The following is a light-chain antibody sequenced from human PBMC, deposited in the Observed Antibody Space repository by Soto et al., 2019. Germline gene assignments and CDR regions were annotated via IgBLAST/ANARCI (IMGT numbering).Light chain of an antibody. CDR2: GAY. V-gene: IGKV3-15*01. Sequence: ELEMTQSPATLSLSPGERATVSCRASQSVGNNLAWYQQKSAQAPRLLIYGAYTRAAGVPARFSGTGSGTEFTLTISSLQSEDFAVYYCHQYDDWPPYTFGQGTKLEFK. CDR3: HQYDDWPPYT. CDR1: QSVGNN. J-gene: IGKJ2*01.